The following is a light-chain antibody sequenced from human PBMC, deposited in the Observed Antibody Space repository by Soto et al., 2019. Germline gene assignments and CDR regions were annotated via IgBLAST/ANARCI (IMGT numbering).Light chain of an antibody. CDR3: QQYNDWPRRT. J-gene: IGKJ1*01. CDR2: GTS. CDR1: QGVSIN. Sequence: EIVMTQSPATLSVSPGERVTLSCRASQGVSINLAWYQHKAGQAPRLLIYGTSTRAADVPARFTGSGSVTEFTLTINSLQPEDFAVYYCQQYNDWPRRTFGHGTKVLIK. V-gene: IGKV3-15*01.